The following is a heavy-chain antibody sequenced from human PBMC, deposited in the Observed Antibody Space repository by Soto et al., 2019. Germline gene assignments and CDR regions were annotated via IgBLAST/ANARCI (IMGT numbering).Heavy chain of an antibody. J-gene: IGHJ4*02. CDR1: NYSISSDHY. Sequence: SETLSLTCAVSNYSISSDHYWGWIRQPPGRGLEWIGTIYHSGSSYNNPSLKGRLTISVDTSKNQFSLQLNSVTSADTAVYYCARVVHDSSGSYFDFWGRGTLVTVSS. CDR3: ARVVHDSSGSYFDF. CDR2: IYHSGSS. D-gene: IGHD3-22*01. V-gene: IGHV4-38-2*01.